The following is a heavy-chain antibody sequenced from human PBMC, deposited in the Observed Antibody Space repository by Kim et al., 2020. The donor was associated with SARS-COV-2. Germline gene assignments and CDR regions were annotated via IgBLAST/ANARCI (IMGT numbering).Heavy chain of an antibody. CDR3: AKGTSGWSDDAFDI. V-gene: IGHV3-23*01. J-gene: IGHJ3*02. CDR1: GFTFSTFA. Sequence: GPLRLSCAASGFTFSTFAMSWVRQAPGKGLEWVSTISGRDVTTYYADSVKGRLTLSRDNSKNTLYLQMNSLRAEDTAIYYCAKGTSGWSDDAFDIWGQGTMVTVSS. D-gene: IGHD6-19*01. CDR2: ISGRDVTT.